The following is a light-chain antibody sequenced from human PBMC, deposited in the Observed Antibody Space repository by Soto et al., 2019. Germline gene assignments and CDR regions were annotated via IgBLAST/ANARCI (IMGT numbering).Light chain of an antibody. CDR1: QSISSW. Sequence: DIQMTQSPSTLSASVGDRVTITCRASQSISSWLAWYQQKPGKAPKLLIYDASSLESGVPSRFSGSGSGTEFTLTISRVQPDDFATYYCQQYNSYSPWTFGQGTKVEIK. CDR3: QQYNSYSPWT. V-gene: IGKV1-5*01. J-gene: IGKJ1*01. CDR2: DAS.